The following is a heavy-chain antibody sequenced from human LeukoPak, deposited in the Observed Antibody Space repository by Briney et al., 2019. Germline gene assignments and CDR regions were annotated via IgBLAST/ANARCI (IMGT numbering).Heavy chain of an antibody. Sequence: GGSLRLSCAASGFTLRNYAMSWVRQAPGKGLDWVPVIAGSGGGTYYADSVKGRFTISRDTSKNTLYLQMNSLRAEDTAVYYCAKALTGEDYGMDVWGQGTTVTVSS. CDR3: AKALTGEDYGMDV. CDR2: IAGSGGGT. J-gene: IGHJ6*02. CDR1: GFTLRNYA. V-gene: IGHV3-23*01. D-gene: IGHD2-15*01.